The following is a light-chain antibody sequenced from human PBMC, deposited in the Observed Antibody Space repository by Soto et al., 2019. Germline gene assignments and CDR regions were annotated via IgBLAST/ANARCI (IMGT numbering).Light chain of an antibody. J-gene: IGKJ1*01. V-gene: IGKV1-5*01. CDR2: DAS. CDR1: QSISSW. CDR3: QQYNSYSRT. Sequence: DIQMTQSPSTLSASVGDRVTITCRASQSISSWLAWYQQKPGKAPKLLIYDASSLESGVPSRFSGSGSGTGFTLTISSLQPDDFATYYCQQYNSYSRTFGQGTKVEIE.